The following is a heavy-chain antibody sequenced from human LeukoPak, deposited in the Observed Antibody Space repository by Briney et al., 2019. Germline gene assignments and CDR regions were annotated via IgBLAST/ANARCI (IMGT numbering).Heavy chain of an antibody. V-gene: IGHV3-74*01. Sequence: PGGSLRLSCAASGFTFSSYWMHWVRQAPGNGLVWVSRINSDGSSTSYTDSVKGRFTISRDNAKNTLYLQMNSLRAEDTAVYYCARDPWDIAMVTGDYWGQGTLVTVSS. CDR3: ARDPWDIAMVTGDY. D-gene: IGHD5-18*01. J-gene: IGHJ4*02. CDR1: GFTFSSYW. CDR2: INSDGSST.